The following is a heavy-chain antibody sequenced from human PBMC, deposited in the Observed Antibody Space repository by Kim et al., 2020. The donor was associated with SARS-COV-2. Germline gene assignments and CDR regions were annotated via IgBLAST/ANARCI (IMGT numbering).Heavy chain of an antibody. CDR1: GYSFTNYW. CDR2: IDPSDSYT. Sequence: GESLKISCKGSGYSFTNYWITWVRQMPGKGLEWMGRIDPSDSYTNYSPSFQGHVTISADKSISTAYLQWSSLKASDTAMYYCAGRLRMVRGGEGFDPWGQGTQVTVSS. CDR3: AGRLRMVRGGEGFDP. J-gene: IGHJ5*02. V-gene: IGHV5-10-1*01. D-gene: IGHD3-10*01.